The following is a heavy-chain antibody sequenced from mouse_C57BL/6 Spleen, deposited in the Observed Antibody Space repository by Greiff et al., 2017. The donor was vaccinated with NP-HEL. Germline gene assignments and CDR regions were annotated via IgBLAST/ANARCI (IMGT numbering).Heavy chain of an antibody. Sequence: QVQLQQSGPELVKPGASVKISCKASGYAFSSSWMNWVKQRPGKGLEWIGRIYPGDGDTNYNGKFKGKATLTADKSSSTAYMQLSSLTSEDSAVYFCARGVYSNSFAYWGQGTLVTVSA. V-gene: IGHV1-82*01. CDR3: ARGVYSNSFAY. J-gene: IGHJ3*01. CDR1: GYAFSSSW. CDR2: IYPGDGDT. D-gene: IGHD2-5*01.